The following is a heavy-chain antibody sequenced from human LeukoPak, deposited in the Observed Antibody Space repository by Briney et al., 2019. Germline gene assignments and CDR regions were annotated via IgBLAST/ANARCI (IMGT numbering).Heavy chain of an antibody. CDR2: IYPGDSDT. V-gene: IGHV5-51*01. J-gene: IGHJ4*02. D-gene: IGHD2-15*01. Sequence: GESLKISCKGSGYSFTSYWIGWVRQMPGKGLEWMGIIYPGDSDTRYSPSFQDQVTISADKSISTAYLQWSSLKASDTAIYYCARSYCSGGSCYDYWGQGTLVTVSS. CDR3: ARSYCSGGSCYDY. CDR1: GYSFTSYW.